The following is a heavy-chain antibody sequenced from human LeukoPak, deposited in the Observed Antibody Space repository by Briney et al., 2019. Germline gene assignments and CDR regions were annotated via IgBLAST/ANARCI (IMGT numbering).Heavy chain of an antibody. CDR1: GFTFSDSA. CDR3: TVPQSGGNWFDP. Sequence: GGTLKLSCAASGFTFSDSAIHWVRQASGKGLEWVGRIRGKGFSDPPAYAASVKDRFTISRDDSESTAYLQMNSLKAEDTAVYYCTVPQSGGNWFDPWGPGTQVTVSS. V-gene: IGHV3-73*01. CDR2: IRGKGFSDPP. J-gene: IGHJ5*02. D-gene: IGHD3-16*01.